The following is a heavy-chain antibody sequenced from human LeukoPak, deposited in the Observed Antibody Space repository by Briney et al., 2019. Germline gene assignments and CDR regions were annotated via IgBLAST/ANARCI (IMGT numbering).Heavy chain of an antibody. V-gene: IGHV1-2*02. CDR3: AKDRGAATVRWYFDY. Sequence: ASVKVSCKASGYTFTGYYMHWVRQAPGQGLEWMGWINPNSGGTNYAQKFQGRVTMTRDTSISTAYMELSRLRSDDTAVYYCAKDRGAATVRWYFDYWGQGTLVTVSS. D-gene: IGHD1-26*01. J-gene: IGHJ4*02. CDR2: INPNSGGT. CDR1: GYTFTGYY.